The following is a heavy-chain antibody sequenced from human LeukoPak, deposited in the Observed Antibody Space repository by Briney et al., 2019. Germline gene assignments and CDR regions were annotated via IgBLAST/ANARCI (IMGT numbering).Heavy chain of an antibody. J-gene: IGHJ4*02. CDR1: GDSVPGSGVG. V-gene: IGHV6-1*01. CDR3: ARSKNYAFDY. D-gene: IGHD1-7*01. Sequence: SQTLSLTCAISGDSVPGSGVGWHWIRQSPSRGLEWLGKIYYWSKWYYDYAISVKSRIAINPDTSKNQFSLQLDSVTPVDTAVYYCARSKNYAFDYWGPGALVTVSS. CDR2: IYYWSKWYY.